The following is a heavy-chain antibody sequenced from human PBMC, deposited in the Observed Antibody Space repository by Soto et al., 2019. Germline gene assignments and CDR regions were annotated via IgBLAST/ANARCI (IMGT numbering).Heavy chain of an antibody. CDR2: VSSSGSST. Sequence: GGSLRLSCAASVFPFSSYSMHWVRQAPGKGLEWVSAVSSSGSSTYYADSVKGRFTISRDNSKDTLYLQMNNLRAEDTAVYYCAKPPDYNWNDYWGQGTLVTVSS. CDR1: VFPFSSYS. CDR3: AKPPDYNWNDY. D-gene: IGHD1-20*01. J-gene: IGHJ4*02. V-gene: IGHV3-23*01.